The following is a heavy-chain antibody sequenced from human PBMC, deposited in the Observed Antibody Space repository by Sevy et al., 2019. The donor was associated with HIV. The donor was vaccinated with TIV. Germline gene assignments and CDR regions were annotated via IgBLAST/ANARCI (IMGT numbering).Heavy chain of an antibody. Sequence: GGSLRLSCAASGFTFSDYGMHWVRQAPGKGLEWVAVIWSDGSNKHYGDSVKGRFTISRDSSKNTLFLQMNSLRVDDTAAYYCAREERSGTTTSFDYWGQGALVTVSS. D-gene: IGHD1-7*01. CDR2: IWSDGSNK. V-gene: IGHV3-33*01. CDR3: AREERSGTTTSFDY. J-gene: IGHJ4*02. CDR1: GFTFSDYG.